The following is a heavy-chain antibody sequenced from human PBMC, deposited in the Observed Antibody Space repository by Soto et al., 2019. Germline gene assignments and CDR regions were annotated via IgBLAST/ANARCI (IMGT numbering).Heavy chain of an antibody. J-gene: IGHJ4*02. V-gene: IGHV3-21*01. Sequence: EVQLVESGGGLVKPGGSLRLSCAASGFIFSRYTRNWVRQAPGKGLEWVSSISGSSTYIYYADSVKGRFTISRGNSLYLQMSSLRAEDTAVYYCVRGWLRDPWMYWGQGTLVTVSS. CDR2: ISGSSTYI. CDR1: GFIFSRYT. D-gene: IGHD5-12*01. CDR3: VRGWLRDPWMY.